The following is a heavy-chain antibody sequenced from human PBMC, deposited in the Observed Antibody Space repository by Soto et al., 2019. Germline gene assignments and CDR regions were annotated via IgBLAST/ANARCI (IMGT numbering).Heavy chain of an antibody. V-gene: IGHV1-69*01. Sequence: QVQLVQSGAEVKKPGSSVKVSCKASGGTFSSYAISWVRQAPGQGLEWMGGIIPIFGTANYAQKFQGRVTITADESTSTAYMELSSLRYEDTAVYYCARAFLPDPHYDSQGGMDVWGQGTTVTVSS. CDR3: ARAFLPDPHYDSQGGMDV. J-gene: IGHJ6*02. D-gene: IGHD3-3*01. CDR1: GGTFSSYA. CDR2: IIPIFGTA.